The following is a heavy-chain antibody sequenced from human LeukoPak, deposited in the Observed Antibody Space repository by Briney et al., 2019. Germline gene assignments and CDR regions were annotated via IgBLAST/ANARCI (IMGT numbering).Heavy chain of an antibody. Sequence: PGGSLRLSCAASGFTFSGSAMHWVRQASGKGLEWVGRIRSNANSYATADAASVKGRFTISRDDSKNTAYLQMNSLRAEDTAVYYCARGGYYDSSGSFDYWGQGTLVTVSS. CDR3: ARGGYYDSSGSFDY. J-gene: IGHJ4*02. V-gene: IGHV3-73*01. CDR2: IRSNANSYAT. CDR1: GFTFSGSA. D-gene: IGHD3-22*01.